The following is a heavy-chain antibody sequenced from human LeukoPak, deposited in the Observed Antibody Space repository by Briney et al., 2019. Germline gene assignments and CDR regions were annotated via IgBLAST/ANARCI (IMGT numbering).Heavy chain of an antibody. D-gene: IGHD4-17*01. CDR1: GFTFSSYG. CDR2: IRYDGSNK. CDR3: ARGPHDYGDYYAYMDV. Sequence: PGGSLRLSCAASGFTFSSYGMHWVRQAPGKGLEWVAVIRYDGSNKYYADSVKGRFTISRDNSKNTLYLQMNSLRAEDTAVYYCARGPHDYGDYYAYMDVWGKGTTVTVSS. J-gene: IGHJ6*03. V-gene: IGHV3-33*01.